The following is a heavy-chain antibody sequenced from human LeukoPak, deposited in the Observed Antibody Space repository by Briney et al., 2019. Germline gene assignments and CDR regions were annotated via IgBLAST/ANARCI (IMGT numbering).Heavy chain of an antibody. Sequence: ASVKVSCKASGYTFTAYYVHWVRQAPGQGLEWMGIINPSGGSTSYAQKFQGRVTMTRDMSTSTVYMELSSLRSEDTAVYYCANGYSNRSPLDPWGQGTLVTVSS. CDR1: GYTFTAYY. CDR2: INPSGGST. J-gene: IGHJ5*02. CDR3: ANGYSNRSPLDP. D-gene: IGHD5-12*01. V-gene: IGHV1-46*01.